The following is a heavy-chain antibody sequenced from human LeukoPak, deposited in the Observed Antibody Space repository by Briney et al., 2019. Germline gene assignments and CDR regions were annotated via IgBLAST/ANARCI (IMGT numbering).Heavy chain of an antibody. CDR2: IIPIFGTA. V-gene: IGHV1-69*13. CDR3: ARDWEYSGYASGAFDI. Sequence: SVKVSCKASGGTFSSYAISWVRQAPGQGLEWMGGIIPIFGTANYAQKFQGRVTITADESTSTAYMELSSLRSEDTAVYYCARDWEYSGYASGAFDIWGQGTMVTASS. CDR1: GGTFSSYA. J-gene: IGHJ3*02. D-gene: IGHD5-12*01.